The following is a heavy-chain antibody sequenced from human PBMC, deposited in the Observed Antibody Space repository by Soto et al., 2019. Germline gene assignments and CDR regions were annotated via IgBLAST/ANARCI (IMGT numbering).Heavy chain of an antibody. V-gene: IGHV3-23*01. J-gene: IGHJ4*02. CDR3: ARATFWYSGVY. CDR1: GFTFSSYI. D-gene: IGHD6-13*01. CDR2: VNVGAGNT. Sequence: EVQLLESGGGLVQPGGSLRLSCAASGFTFSSYIMSWVRQAPGKGLEWVSTVNVGAGNTYYADSVKGRFTIARDNSKNTLSLQMHSLRAEDTAVYYCARATFWYSGVYWCQGTLVTVSS.